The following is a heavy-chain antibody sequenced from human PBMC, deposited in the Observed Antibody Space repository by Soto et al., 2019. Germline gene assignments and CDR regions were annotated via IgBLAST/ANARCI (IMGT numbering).Heavy chain of an antibody. CDR3: ALSPGTAAGYYFDY. Sequence: EVQLVESGGGLVQPGRSLRLSCAASGFTFDDYAMHWVRQAPGKGLEWVSGISWTSGSIGYADSVQGRFTISRDNAKNPLHLQMNSLRAEDTALYYCALSPGTAAGYYFDYWGQGTLVTVSS. D-gene: IGHD6-13*01. CDR2: ISWTSGSI. V-gene: IGHV3-9*01. J-gene: IGHJ4*02. CDR1: GFTFDDYA.